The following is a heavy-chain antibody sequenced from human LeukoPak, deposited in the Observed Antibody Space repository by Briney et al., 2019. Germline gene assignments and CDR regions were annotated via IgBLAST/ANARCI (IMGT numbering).Heavy chain of an antibody. D-gene: IGHD6-19*01. J-gene: IGHJ5*02. CDR2: IYPGDSDT. V-gene: IGHV5-51*01. CDR3: ARVPQWLKKGWFDP. Sequence: GESLKISCXGSGCSFTSYWIGWVRQMPGKGLEWMGIIYPGDSDTRYSPSFQGQVTISADKSISTAYLQWSSLKASDTAMYYCARVPQWLKKGWFDPWGQGTLVTVSS. CDR1: GCSFTSYW.